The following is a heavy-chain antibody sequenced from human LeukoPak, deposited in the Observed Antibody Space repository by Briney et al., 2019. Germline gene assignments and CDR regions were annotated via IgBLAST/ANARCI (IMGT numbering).Heavy chain of an antibody. CDR1: GFTFNSYA. V-gene: IGHV3-23*01. CDR2: ISSSGDSA. D-gene: IGHD3-22*01. J-gene: IGHJ5*02. Sequence: PGGSLRLSCAASGFTFNSYAMSWVRQAPGKGLEWVSVISSSGDSAFYTNSVKGRFTISRDNSKNTLYLQMNSLRAEDTAVYYCARGRGYYDSSGYYYPPWGQGTLVTVSS. CDR3: ARGRGYYDSSGYYYPP.